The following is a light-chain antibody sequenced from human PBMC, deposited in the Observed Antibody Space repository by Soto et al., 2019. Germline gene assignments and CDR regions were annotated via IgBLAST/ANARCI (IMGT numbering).Light chain of an antibody. CDR2: DAS. Sequence: EIVLTQSPATPSVSPGERATLSCRASQSVSGHLDWYQQKPGQAPRLLIYDASTRATGIPARFSGSGSGAEFTLTISSLQSEDFAVYYCQQYHNWPLTFGGGTKVDIK. CDR3: QQYHNWPLT. J-gene: IGKJ4*01. V-gene: IGKV3-15*01. CDR1: QSVSGH.